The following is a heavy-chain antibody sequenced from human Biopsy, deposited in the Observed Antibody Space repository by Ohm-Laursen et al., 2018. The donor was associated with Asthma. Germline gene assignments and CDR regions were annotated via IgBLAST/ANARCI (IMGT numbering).Heavy chain of an antibody. J-gene: IGHJ4*02. CDR1: GGSISSFY. CDR2: VYWTGST. Sequence: GTLSLTCSVYGGSISSFYWSWIRQSPEKGLEWMGYVYWTGSTNYNPSLKSRITMSVDTSKNRMFLELTSVTAADTAIYYCVRAVRNEQWLAPFDYWGQGKPVNVSS. D-gene: IGHD6-19*01. V-gene: IGHV4-59*01. CDR3: VRAVRNEQWLAPFDY.